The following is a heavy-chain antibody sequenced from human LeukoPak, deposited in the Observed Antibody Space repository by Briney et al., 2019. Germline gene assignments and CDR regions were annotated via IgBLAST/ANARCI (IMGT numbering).Heavy chain of an antibody. CDR2: IYYSGST. D-gene: IGHD3-10*01. Sequence: SETLSLTCTVSGGSISSGGYYWSWIRQHPGKGLEWIGYIYYSGSTYYNPSLKSRVTISVDTSKNQFSLKLSSVTAADTAVYYCARAKELLWFGELLPLIHFDYWGQGTLVTVSS. CDR1: GGSISSGGYY. J-gene: IGHJ4*02. V-gene: IGHV4-31*03. CDR3: ARAKELLWFGELLPLIHFDY.